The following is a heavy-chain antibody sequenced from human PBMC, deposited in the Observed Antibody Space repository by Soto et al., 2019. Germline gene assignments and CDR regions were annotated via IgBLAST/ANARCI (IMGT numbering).Heavy chain of an antibody. D-gene: IGHD3-3*01. J-gene: IGHJ6*02. CDR2: IYYSGST. CDR3: ARGGLDFWSGYPDAYYYYGMDV. CDR1: GGSVSSGSYH. Sequence: TLSLTCTVSGGSVSSGSYHWSWIRQPPGKGLEWIGYIYYSGSTNYNPSLKSRVTISVDTSKNQFSLKLSSVTAADTAVYYCARGGLDFWSGYPDAYYYYGMDVWGQGTTVTVSS. V-gene: IGHV4-61*01.